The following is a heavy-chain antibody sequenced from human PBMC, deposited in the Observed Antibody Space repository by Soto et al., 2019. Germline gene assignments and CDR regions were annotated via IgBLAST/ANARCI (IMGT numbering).Heavy chain of an antibody. CDR2: LSDSGDSI. CDR3: AKVSSSWYAGFFDL. Sequence: EVQLLESGGGLVQPGRSLRLSCTASGFTFSSHAMTWVRQAPGKGLEWVSGLSDSGDSIYYADSVKGRFTIYGDNSMNMLYLQMNTLRVEDTAVYYCAKVSSSWYAGFFDLWGQGTLVTVAS. CDR1: GFTFSSHA. V-gene: IGHV3-23*01. D-gene: IGHD6-13*01. J-gene: IGHJ4*02.